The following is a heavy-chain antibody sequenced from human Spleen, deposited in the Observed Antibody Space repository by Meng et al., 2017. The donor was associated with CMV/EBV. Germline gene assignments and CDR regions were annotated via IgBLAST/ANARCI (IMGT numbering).Heavy chain of an antibody. CDR2: VRYRAST. D-gene: IGHD1-7*01. CDR1: GSYC. CDR3: DRATITATSQHTVARYLDD. Sequence: GSYCCNWIRRPPDKGLGCVGKVRYRASTCYNPSVKNRVSMSQNTTKNQFSLKLSYVTTANTAVYYGDRATITATSQHTVARYLDDWGQGTLVTVSS. J-gene: IGHJ4*02. V-gene: IGHV4-30-4*01.